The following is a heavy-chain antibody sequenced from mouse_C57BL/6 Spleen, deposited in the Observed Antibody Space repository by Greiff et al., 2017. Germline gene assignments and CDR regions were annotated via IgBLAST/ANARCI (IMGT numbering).Heavy chain of an antibody. J-gene: IGHJ2*01. CDR2: IYPGNSDT. CDR1: GYTFTSYW. Sequence: VQLQQSGTVLARPGASVKMSCKTSGYTFTSYWMHWVKQRPGQGLEWIGAIYPGNSDTSYNQKFKGKAKLTAVTSASTAYMELSSLTNEDSAVXYCTRDDGYPLYFDYWGQGTTLTVSS. CDR3: TRDDGYPLYFDY. V-gene: IGHV1-5*01. D-gene: IGHD2-3*01.